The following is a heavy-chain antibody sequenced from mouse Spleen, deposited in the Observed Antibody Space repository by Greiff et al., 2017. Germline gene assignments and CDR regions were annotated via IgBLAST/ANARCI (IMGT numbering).Heavy chain of an antibody. CDR3: ARGDYGDY. Sequence: EVKVEESGGGLVKPGGSLKLSCAASGFTFSSYAMSWVRQTPEKRLEWVATISSGVSYTYYPDSVKGRFTISRDNAKNTLYLQMSSLRSEDTAMYYCARGDYGDYWGQGTTLTVSS. CDR1: GFTFSSYA. J-gene: IGHJ2*01. V-gene: IGHV5-9-1*01. CDR2: ISSGVSYT. D-gene: IGHD2-4*01.